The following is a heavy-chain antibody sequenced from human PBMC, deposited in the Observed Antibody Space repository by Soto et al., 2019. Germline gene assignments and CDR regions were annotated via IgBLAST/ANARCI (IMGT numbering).Heavy chain of an antibody. CDR1: GYTFTSYY. V-gene: IGHV1-46*01. J-gene: IGHJ6*02. CDR2: INPSGGST. D-gene: IGHD5-18*01. CDR3: ARVLRGYSYAWGPLYGMDV. Sequence: ASVKVSCKASGYTFTSYYMHWLRHAPRQGLEWMGIINPSGGSTSYAQKFQGRVTMTRDTSTSTVYMELSSLRSEDTAVYYCARVLRGYSYAWGPLYGMDVWGQGTTVTVSS.